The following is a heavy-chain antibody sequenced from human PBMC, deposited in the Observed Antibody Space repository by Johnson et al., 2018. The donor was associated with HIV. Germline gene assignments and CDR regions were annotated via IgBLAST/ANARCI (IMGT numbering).Heavy chain of an antibody. CDR2: ISYDGSNK. D-gene: IGHD6-19*01. J-gene: IGHJ3*02. CDR1: GFTFSSYT. V-gene: IGHV3-30-3*01. Sequence: QVQLVESGGGVVQPGRSLRLSCVASGFTFSSYTMHWVSQAPGKGLEWVAVISYDGSNKYYADSVKGRFTISRDNSKNTLYLQMNSLRAEDTAVYYCARAIDQGYSSGWSSDVYDIWGQGTMVTVSA. CDR3: ARAIDQGYSSGWSSDVYDI.